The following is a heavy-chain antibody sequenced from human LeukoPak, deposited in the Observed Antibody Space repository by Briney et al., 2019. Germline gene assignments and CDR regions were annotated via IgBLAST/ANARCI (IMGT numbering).Heavy chain of an antibody. D-gene: IGHD2-2*02. CDR2: INPNSGAT. CDR1: GYTFTGYY. Sequence: GASVKVSCKASGYTFTGYYIHWVRQAPGQGLEWMGWINPNSGATNYAQKFQGRVTMTRDTSISTAYMELSRLRSDDTAVYYCARDGGWYCSSTSCYNFDYWGQGTLVTVSS. V-gene: IGHV1-2*02. CDR3: ARDGGWYCSSTSCYNFDY. J-gene: IGHJ4*02.